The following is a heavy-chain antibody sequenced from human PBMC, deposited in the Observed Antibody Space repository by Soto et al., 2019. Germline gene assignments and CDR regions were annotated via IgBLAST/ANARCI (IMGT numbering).Heavy chain of an antibody. V-gene: IGHV1-18*01. CDR1: GYIFANYG. CDR2: ISPYSGNT. D-gene: IGHD3-16*01. CDR3: AMVDNYVTPTPQDV. J-gene: IGHJ6*02. Sequence: QVQLVQSGDEVRKPGSSVKVYCKASGYIFANYGIAWVRLAPGQGPEWMGWISPYSGNTHYASEVQGRRTMTTDISTSTAYMVLGSLTTDETAVYCCAMVDNYVTPTPQDVWGQGTTVTVAS.